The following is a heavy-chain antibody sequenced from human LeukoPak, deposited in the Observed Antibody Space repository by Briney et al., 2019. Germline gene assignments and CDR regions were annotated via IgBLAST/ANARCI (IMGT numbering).Heavy chain of an antibody. J-gene: IGHJ4*02. V-gene: IGHV4-61*02. CDR1: GGSISSGSYY. D-gene: IGHD3-22*01. Sequence: PSETLSLTCTVSGGSISSGSYYWSWIRQPAGKGLEWIGRIYTSGSTNYNPSLKSRVTISVDTSKNQFSLKLSSVTAADTAVYYCAREREFYDSRGYHFDYWGQGTLVTVSS. CDR3: AREREFYDSRGYHFDY. CDR2: IYTSGST.